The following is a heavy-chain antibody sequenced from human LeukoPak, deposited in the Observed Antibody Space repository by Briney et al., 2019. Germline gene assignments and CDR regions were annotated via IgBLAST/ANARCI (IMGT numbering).Heavy chain of an antibody. D-gene: IGHD3-10*01. Sequence: GGSLRLSCAASGFTFGSYGMHWVRQAPGKGLEWVGFIRGKAYGATTEYAASVKGRFTISRDDSKSIAYLQMNSLKTEDTAVYYCTSSFGQLSFFDYWGQGTLVTVSS. V-gene: IGHV3-49*04. CDR2: IRGKAYGATT. J-gene: IGHJ4*02. CDR3: TSSFGQLSFFDY. CDR1: GFTFGSYG.